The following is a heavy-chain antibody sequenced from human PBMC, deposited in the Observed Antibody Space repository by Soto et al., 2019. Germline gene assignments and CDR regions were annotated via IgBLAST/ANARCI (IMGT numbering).Heavy chain of an antibody. V-gene: IGHV3-23*01. D-gene: IGHD6-19*01. CDR1: GFTFSSYA. J-gene: IGHJ4*02. Sequence: PGGSLRLPCAASGFTFSSYAMSWVRQAPWKGLEWVSAIRGSGGSTYYADSVKGRLTISRENSRKTVYLQMNSLRAEDTAVYYRAKVPTGGWFPLYYFDNWGKESLVTAAS. CDR2: IRGSGGST. CDR3: AKVPTGGWFPLYYFDN.